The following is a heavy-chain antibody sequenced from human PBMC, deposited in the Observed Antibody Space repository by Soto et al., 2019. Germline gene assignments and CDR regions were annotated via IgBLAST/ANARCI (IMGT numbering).Heavy chain of an antibody. CDR2: IIPICRTT. J-gene: IGHJ5*02. CDR1: GGTFSSYA. Sequence: QVQLVQSGAEVKKPGSSVKVSCKASGGTFSSYAISWVRQAPGQGLEWMGGIIPICRTTNYVQKFQGRVTNNADETTSTAYMELSSLRSEDTAVYYCARALLRNVTTLGWFDPSGQGTLDTVSS. D-gene: IGHD4-17*01. V-gene: IGHV1-69*12. CDR3: ARALLRNVTTLGWFDP.